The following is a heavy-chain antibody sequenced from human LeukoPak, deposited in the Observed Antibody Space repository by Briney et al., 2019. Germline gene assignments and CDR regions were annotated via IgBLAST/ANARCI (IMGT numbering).Heavy chain of an antibody. J-gene: IGHJ5*01. CDR3: ARASGTIVAACRMPLES. CDR1: GFTFSSYG. Sequence: PGKSLRLSCAASGFTFSSYGMHWVRQAPGKGLEWVAVIWYDGSNKNYVDSVKGRFTISRDNPKNTLFLQRTSLRAEDAAVYYWARASGTIVAACRMPLESWGDRNLVT. D-gene: IGHD6-6*01. V-gene: IGHV3-33*01. CDR2: IWYDGSNK.